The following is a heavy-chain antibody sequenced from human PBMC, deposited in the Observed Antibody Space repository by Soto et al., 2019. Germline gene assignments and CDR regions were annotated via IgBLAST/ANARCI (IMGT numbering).Heavy chain of an antibody. D-gene: IGHD6-19*01. J-gene: IGHJ5*02. V-gene: IGHV1-46*01. Sequence: QVQLVQSGAEVKKPGASVKVSCKASGYTFTSYYMHWVRQAPGQGLEWMGIINPSGGSTSYAQKFEGRVIMTRDASTSTVYMELSSLRSEDTAVYYCARGGLARIAVAGWFDPWGQGTLVTVSS. CDR3: ARGGLARIAVAGWFDP. CDR2: INPSGGST. CDR1: GYTFTSYY.